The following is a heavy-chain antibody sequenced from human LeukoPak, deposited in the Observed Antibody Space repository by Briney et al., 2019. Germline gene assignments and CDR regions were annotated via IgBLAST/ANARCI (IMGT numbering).Heavy chain of an antibody. Sequence: ASAKVSCKASGYTFTSYGISWVRQAPGQGLEWMGWISAYNGNTNYAQKLQGRVTMTTDTSTSTAYMELRSLRSDDTAVYYCARVTTGVYAFDIWGQGTMVTVSS. J-gene: IGHJ3*02. V-gene: IGHV1-18*01. D-gene: IGHD4-17*01. CDR1: GYTFTSYG. CDR3: ARVTTGVYAFDI. CDR2: ISAYNGNT.